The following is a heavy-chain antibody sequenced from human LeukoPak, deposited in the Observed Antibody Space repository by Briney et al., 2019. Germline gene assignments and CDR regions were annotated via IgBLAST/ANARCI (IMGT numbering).Heavy chain of an antibody. D-gene: IGHD2-2*02. J-gene: IGHJ4*02. CDR2: IRYDGSNK. CDR3: AKDLVRYCSSTSCYKGY. CDR1: GFTFSSYG. V-gene: IGHV3-30*02. Sequence: VQPGGSLRLSCAASGFTFSSYGMHWVRQAPGNGPEWVAFIRYDGSNKYYADSVKGRFTISRDNSKNTLYLQMNGLRAEDTAVYYCAKDLVRYCSSTSCYKGYWGQGTLVTVSS.